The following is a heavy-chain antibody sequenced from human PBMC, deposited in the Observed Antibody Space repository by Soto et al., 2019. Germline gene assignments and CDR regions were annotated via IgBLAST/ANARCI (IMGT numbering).Heavy chain of an antibody. CDR2: ISSSSSYI. CDR1: GFTFSSYS. CDR3: ARDSIVGATPSYYYGMDV. V-gene: IGHV3-21*01. D-gene: IGHD1-26*01. J-gene: IGHJ6*02. Sequence: GGSLRLSCAASGFTFSSYSMNWVRQAPGKGLEWVSSISSSSSYIYYANSVKGRFTISRDNAKNSLYLQMNSLRAEDTAVYYCARDSIVGATPSYYYGMDVWGQGTTVTVSS.